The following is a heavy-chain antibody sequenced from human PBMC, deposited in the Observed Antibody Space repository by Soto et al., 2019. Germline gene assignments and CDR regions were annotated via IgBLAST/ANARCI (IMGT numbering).Heavy chain of an antibody. J-gene: IGHJ6*03. CDR1: GYTLTELS. Sequence: ASVKVSCKVSGYTLTELSMHWVRQAPGKGLEWMGGFDPEDGETIYAQKFQGRVTMTEDTSTDTAYMELSSLRSEDTAVYYCATGGDHDYENHAGPKDSYYYYYMDVWGKGTTVTVSS. V-gene: IGHV1-24*01. CDR2: FDPEDGET. D-gene: IGHD4-17*01. CDR3: ATGGDHDYENHAGPKDSYYYYYMDV.